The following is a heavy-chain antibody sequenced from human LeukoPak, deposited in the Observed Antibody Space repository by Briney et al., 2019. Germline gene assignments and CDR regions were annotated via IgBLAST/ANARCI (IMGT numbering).Heavy chain of an antibody. J-gene: IGHJ4*02. CDR1: GFTFSSYA. Sequence: GGSLRFSCAASGFTFSSYAMHWVRQAQGKGLEWVAFIRYDGSNKYYADYVKGRFTISRDNSKNTLYLQMNSLRAEDTAVYYCARGYCSGGSCFHFDYWGQGTLVTVSS. CDR3: ARGYCSGGSCFHFDY. D-gene: IGHD2-15*01. V-gene: IGHV3-30*02. CDR2: IRYDGSNK.